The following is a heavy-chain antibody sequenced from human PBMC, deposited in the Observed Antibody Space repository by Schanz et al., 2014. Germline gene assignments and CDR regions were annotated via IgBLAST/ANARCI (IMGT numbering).Heavy chain of an antibody. CDR3: AREYSSFDY. D-gene: IGHD6-19*01. J-gene: IGHJ4*02. CDR2: IHYSGNS. V-gene: IGHV4-59*02. Sequence: QVQLQEPGPGLVKSSETLSLTCTVSGCSVSTYYWHWIRQPPGKGLEWIGYIHYSGNSNYNPSLKSRVTISLDTSKNQFSLKVNSVTAADTAAYYCAREYSSFDYWGQGTLVTVSS. CDR1: GCSVSTYY.